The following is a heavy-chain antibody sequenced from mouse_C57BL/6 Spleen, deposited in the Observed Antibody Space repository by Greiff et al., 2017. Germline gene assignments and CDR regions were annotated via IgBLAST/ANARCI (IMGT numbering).Heavy chain of an antibody. CDR3: ARIAVYYGNYGGYFDV. V-gene: IGHV1-18*01. Sequence: VQLQQPGPELVKPGASVKLPCKASGYTFTDYNMDWVKQSHGQSLEWIGDINPNNGGTIYNQKFKGKATLTVDKSSSTAYMQLRSLTSEDTAVYYCARIAVYYGNYGGYFDVWGTGTTVTVSS. D-gene: IGHD2-1*01. CDR2: INPNNGGT. J-gene: IGHJ1*03. CDR1: GYTFTDYN.